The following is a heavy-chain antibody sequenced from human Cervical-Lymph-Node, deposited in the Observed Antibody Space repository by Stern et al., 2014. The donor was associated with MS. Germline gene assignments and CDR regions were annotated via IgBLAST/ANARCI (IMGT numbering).Heavy chain of an antibody. D-gene: IGHD6-13*01. J-gene: IGHJ4*02. CDR3: ARDQGGIAES. CDR1: GGSFSLDS. Sequence: QMQLVQSGAEVKMPGSSVKVACKASGGSFSLDSISWVRQAPGQGLEWMGGLTPMFGTANYAQKFQGRFTTTADASTSTAYMELNSLTSEDTAVYFCARDQGGIAESWGQGTLVIVSS. V-gene: IGHV1-69*01. CDR2: LTPMFGTA.